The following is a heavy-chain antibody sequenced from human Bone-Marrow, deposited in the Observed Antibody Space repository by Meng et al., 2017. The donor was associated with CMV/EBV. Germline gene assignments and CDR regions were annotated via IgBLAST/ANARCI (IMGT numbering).Heavy chain of an antibody. CDR2: MNPTTGNA. Sequence: ASVKVSCKPSGDTFTSYDINWVRQAAGQGLEWMGWMNPTTGNAGYAQRFQGRLTISRDTSIGVVYMELSSLRSDDTAVYYCARGYSGSYQGGLVYWGQGTRVTVSS. J-gene: IGHJ4*02. CDR3: ARGYSGSYQGGLVY. CDR1: GDTFTSYD. V-gene: IGHV1-8*03. D-gene: IGHD1-26*01.